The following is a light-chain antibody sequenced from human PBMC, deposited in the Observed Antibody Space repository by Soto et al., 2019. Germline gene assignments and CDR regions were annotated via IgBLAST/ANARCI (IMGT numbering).Light chain of an antibody. CDR1: QSVLYSSNNKNY. J-gene: IGKJ1*01. CDR2: WTS. CDR3: QQSYNTPLT. Sequence: IVMTQSPDSLAVSLGERATINCKSSQSVLYSSNNKNYLAWYQQKPGQPPKLLIYWTSTWESGVPDRFSGSGSGTDFTLTISSLQLDDFATYYCQQSYNTPLTFGQGTKVEIK. V-gene: IGKV4-1*01.